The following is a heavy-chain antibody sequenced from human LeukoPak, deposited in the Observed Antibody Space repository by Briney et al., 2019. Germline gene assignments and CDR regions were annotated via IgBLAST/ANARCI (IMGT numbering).Heavy chain of an antibody. Sequence: ASVKVSCKASGGTFSSYAISWVRQAPGQGLEWMGRIIPILGIANYAQKFQGRVTITADKSTSTAYMELSSLRSEDTAVYYCARGGVVRGVIDYWGQGTLVTVSS. V-gene: IGHV1-69*04. CDR1: GGTFSSYA. CDR2: IIPILGIA. CDR3: ARGGVVRGVIDY. D-gene: IGHD3-10*01. J-gene: IGHJ4*02.